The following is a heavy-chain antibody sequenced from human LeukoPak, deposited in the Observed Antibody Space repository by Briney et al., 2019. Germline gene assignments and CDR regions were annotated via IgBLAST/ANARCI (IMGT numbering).Heavy chain of an antibody. CDR3: ARGPSTWVSFDS. D-gene: IGHD7-27*01. J-gene: IGHJ4*02. CDR2: ISTSGSS. CDR1: RDSINSYN. V-gene: IGHV4-4*09. Sequence: PSETLSLTCAVSRDSINSYNWSWIRQPPGKGLEWIGYISTSGSSDYIPSPKSRVTMSVDTSKNQFSLKLTSVTAADTAVYYCARGPSTWVSFDSWGQGTLVTVAS.